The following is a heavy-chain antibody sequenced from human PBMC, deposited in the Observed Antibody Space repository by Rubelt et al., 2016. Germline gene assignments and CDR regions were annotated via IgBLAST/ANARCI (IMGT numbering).Heavy chain of an antibody. J-gene: IGHJ4*02. Sequence: GQGLEWMGIINPSGGSTSYAQKFQGRVTMTRDTSTSTVYMELSSLRSEDTAVYYCARSIVGATRDERVFDYWGQGTLVTVSS. CDR2: INPSGGST. V-gene: IGHV1-46*01. D-gene: IGHD1-26*01. CDR3: ARSIVGATRDERVFDY.